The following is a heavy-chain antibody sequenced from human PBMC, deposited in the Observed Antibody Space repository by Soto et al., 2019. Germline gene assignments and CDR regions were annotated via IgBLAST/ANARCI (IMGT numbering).Heavy chain of an antibody. Sequence: GGSLRLSCAASGFTVSSNFMSWVRQAPGKGLEWVAVIYSGGSAFYADSVKGRFTISRDDSKNTLFLQMNSPSAEDTAVYYCARNRYGYNSVDYWGQGTLVTVSS. CDR3: ARNRYGYNSVDY. V-gene: IGHV3-53*01. CDR1: GFTVSSNF. CDR2: IYSGGSA. J-gene: IGHJ4*02. D-gene: IGHD5-12*01.